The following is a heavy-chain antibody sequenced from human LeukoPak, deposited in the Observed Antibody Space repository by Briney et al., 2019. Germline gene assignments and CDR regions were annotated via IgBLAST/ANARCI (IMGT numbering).Heavy chain of an antibody. J-gene: IGHJ4*02. CDR1: GFTFSSYS. CDR2: ISSSSSTI. D-gene: IGHD3-10*01. CDR3: ARDWGSGSYYTNQSDY. V-gene: IGHV3-48*01. Sequence: TGGSLRLSCAASGFTFSSYSMNWVRQAPGKGLEWVSHISSSSSTIYYADSVKGRFTISRDNAKNSLYLQMNSLRAEDTAVYYCARDWGSGSYYTNQSDYWGQGTLVTVSS.